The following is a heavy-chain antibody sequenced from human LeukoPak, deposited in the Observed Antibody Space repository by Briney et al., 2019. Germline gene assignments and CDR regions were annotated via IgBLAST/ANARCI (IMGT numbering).Heavy chain of an antibody. CDR1: GFTFSSYA. Sequence: GGSLRLSCAASGFTFSSYAMSWVRQAPGKGLEWVSAISGSGGSTYYADSVKGRFTISRDNSKNTLYLQMNSLRAEDTAVYYCAKGGYCSSTSCYDEGALDYWGQGALVTVSS. CDR3: AKGGYCSSTSCYDEGALDY. D-gene: IGHD2-2*01. V-gene: IGHV3-23*01. CDR2: ISGSGGST. J-gene: IGHJ4*02.